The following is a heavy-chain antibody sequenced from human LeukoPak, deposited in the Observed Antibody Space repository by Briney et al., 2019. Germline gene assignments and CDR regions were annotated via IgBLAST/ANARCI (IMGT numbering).Heavy chain of an antibody. Sequence: ASVKVSCKASGGTFSSYAISWVRQAPGQGLEWMGGIIPIFGTANYAQKFQGRVTITADESTSTAYMELSSLRSEDTAVYYCARDPNVDTAMVKEDYWGQGTLVTVSS. CDR1: GGTFSSYA. D-gene: IGHD5-18*01. CDR2: IIPIFGTA. CDR3: ARDPNVDTAMVKEDY. J-gene: IGHJ4*02. V-gene: IGHV1-69*13.